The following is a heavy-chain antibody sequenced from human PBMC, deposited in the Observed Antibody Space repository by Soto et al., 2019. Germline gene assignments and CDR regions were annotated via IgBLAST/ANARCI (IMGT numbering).Heavy chain of an antibody. V-gene: IGHV1-69*13. CDR3: ARDRGPSSGYYPYWLDP. D-gene: IGHD3-22*01. Sequence: SVKVSCKASGGTFSSYAITWVRQAPGQGLEWMGGIIPIFGTANYAQKFQARVTITADESTSTAYMELSSLRSEDTAVYYCARDRGPSSGYYPYWLDPWGQGTLVTVSS. CDR1: GGTFSSYA. CDR2: IIPIFGTA. J-gene: IGHJ5*02.